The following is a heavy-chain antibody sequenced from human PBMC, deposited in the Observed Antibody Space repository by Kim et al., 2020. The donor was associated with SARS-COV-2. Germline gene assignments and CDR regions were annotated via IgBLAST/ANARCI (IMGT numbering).Heavy chain of an antibody. D-gene: IGHD3-10*01. CDR1: GFTFSSYA. CDR3: AKHENPYYYGSGSYYPHPYYYYYYGMDV. CDR2: NSGSGGST. V-gene: IGHV3-23*01. J-gene: IGHJ6*02. Sequence: GGSLRLSCAASGFTFSSYAMTWVRPAPGKGLGWVPANSGSGGSTYYAESVKGRFTISRDHSKNTLYLQMNSLRAEDTAVYYCAKHENPYYYGSGSYYPHPYYYYYYGMDVWGQGTPVTVSS.